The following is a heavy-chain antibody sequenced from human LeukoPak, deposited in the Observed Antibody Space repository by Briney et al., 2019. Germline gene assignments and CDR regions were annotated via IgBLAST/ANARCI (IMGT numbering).Heavy chain of an antibody. J-gene: IGHJ4*02. CDR2: IVVGSGNT. CDR3: AALPGFYDSSGYIDY. D-gene: IGHD3-22*01. V-gene: IGHV1-58*02. Sequence: SVKVSCKASGFTFTSSAMQWVRQARGQRLEWIGWIVVGSGNTNYAQKFQERVTITRDMSTSTAYMELSSLRSEDTAVYYCAALPGFYDSSGYIDYWGQGTLVTVSS. CDR1: GFTFTSSA.